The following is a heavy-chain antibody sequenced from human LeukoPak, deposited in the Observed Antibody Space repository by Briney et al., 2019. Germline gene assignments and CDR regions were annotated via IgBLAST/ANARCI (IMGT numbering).Heavy chain of an antibody. J-gene: IGHJ3*02. D-gene: IGHD6-19*01. CDR3: ARDPYSSGWYKDAFDI. V-gene: IGHV3-23*01. CDR1: GFTFSSYA. CDR2: INGGGVNT. Sequence: GGSLRLSCATSGFTFSSYAMSWVRQAPGKGLEWVSTINGGGVNTHYADSVKGRFTISRDNAQNSLFLQLNSLRAEDTAVYYCARDPYSSGWYKDAFDIWGQGTMVTVSS.